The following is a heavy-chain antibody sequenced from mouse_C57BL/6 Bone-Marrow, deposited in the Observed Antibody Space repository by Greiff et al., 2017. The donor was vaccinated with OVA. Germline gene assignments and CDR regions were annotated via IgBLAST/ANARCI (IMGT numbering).Heavy chain of an antibody. CDR3: ARRDYYGSSRFAY. D-gene: IGHD1-1*01. Sequence: EVKLMESGPELVKPGASVKIPCKASGYTFTDYNMDWVKQSHGKSLEWIGDINPNNGGTIYNQKFKGKATLTVDKSSSTAYMELRSLTSEDTAVYYCARRDYYGSSRFAYWGQGTLVTVSA. V-gene: IGHV1-18*01. CDR2: INPNNGGT. CDR1: GYTFTDYN. J-gene: IGHJ3*01.